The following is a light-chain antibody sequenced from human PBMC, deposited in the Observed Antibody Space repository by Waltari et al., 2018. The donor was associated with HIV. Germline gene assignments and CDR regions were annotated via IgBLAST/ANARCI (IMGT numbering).Light chain of an antibody. CDR2: GNS. CDR3: QSYDSSLSGWV. Sequence: QSVLTQPPSVSGAPGQRVTISCPGSSSNLGAGYDVPWYQQLTGTAPKLLIYGNSNRPSGVPDRFSGSKSGTSASLAITGLQAEDEADYYCQSYDSSLSGWVFGGGTKLTVL. J-gene: IGLJ3*02. V-gene: IGLV1-40*01. CDR1: SSNLGAGYD.